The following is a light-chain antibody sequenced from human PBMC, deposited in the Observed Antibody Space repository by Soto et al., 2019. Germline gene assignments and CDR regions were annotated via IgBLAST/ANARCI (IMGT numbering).Light chain of an antibody. CDR2: GDD. V-gene: IGLV1-40*01. CDR3: QSYDTTLSGAWV. J-gene: IGLJ3*02. CDR1: SSNLGAGFD. Sequence: QSVLTQPPSVSGAPGQRVTISCTGSSSNLGAGFDVHWYQHLPGRAPKLLINGDDNRPSGVPDRFSGSRSGTSASLAITGLQAEDEGDYYCQSYDTTLSGAWVFGGGTKLTVL.